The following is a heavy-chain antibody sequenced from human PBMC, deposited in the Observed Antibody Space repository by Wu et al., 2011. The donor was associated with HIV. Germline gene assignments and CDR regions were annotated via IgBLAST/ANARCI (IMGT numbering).Heavy chain of an antibody. D-gene: IGHD3-22*01. V-gene: IGHV1-18*01. Sequence: QVQLVQSGAEVKKPGASVKVSCKASGYIFTSYGINWVRQAPGQGLEWMGWISAYNGDTDYAQKFQGRVTMTTDTSTSTTYMELRSLRSDDTAVYYCARVSEPTYYYESSGLYGVDVWGQGTTVTVSS. CDR2: ISAYNGDT. J-gene: IGHJ6*02. CDR1: GYIFTSYG. CDR3: ARVSEPTYYYESSGLYGVDV.